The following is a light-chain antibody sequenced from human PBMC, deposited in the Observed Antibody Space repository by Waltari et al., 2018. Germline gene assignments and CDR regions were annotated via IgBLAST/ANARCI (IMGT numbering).Light chain of an antibody. CDR2: KDS. CDR1: DVTTQD. CDR3: HSADSSGTYRV. J-gene: IGLJ2*01. V-gene: IGLV3-25*03. Sequence: SYELTQPPSVSVSPGQTARFACSGDDVTTQDANWYQQKPGQAPVLVIYKDSDRPSGIPELFPGSSPGTTVTLTISGVQAEDEADYYCHSADSSGTYRVFGGGTKLPVL.